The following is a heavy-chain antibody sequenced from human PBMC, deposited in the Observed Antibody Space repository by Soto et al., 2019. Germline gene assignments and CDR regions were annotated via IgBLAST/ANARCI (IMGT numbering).Heavy chain of an antibody. J-gene: IGHJ4*02. CDR2: IYWVGDK. Sequence: QITLKESGPTLVKPTQTLTLTCTFSGFSLRNSGVGVGWIRQPPGKALEWLALIYWVGDKRYSPSLKSRLTITKDTSKNQVVLTMTNMDPVDTATYYWAHLTTGGFYFDYWGQGTLVTVSS. V-gene: IGHV2-5*02. CDR3: AHLTTGGFYFDY. CDR1: GFSLRNSGVG. D-gene: IGHD4-17*01.